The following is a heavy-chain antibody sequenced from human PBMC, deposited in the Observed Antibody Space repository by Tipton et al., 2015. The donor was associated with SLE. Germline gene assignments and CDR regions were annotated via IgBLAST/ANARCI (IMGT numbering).Heavy chain of an antibody. Sequence: TLSLTCAVYGGSFSGYYWSWIRQPPGKGLEWIGYINHIGSTNYNPSLKSRVTISVDASKNQFSLKLSSVTAADTAVYYCARTPLEWLVYFDYWGQGTLVTVSS. J-gene: IGHJ4*02. V-gene: IGHV4-34*01. CDR1: GGSFSGYY. CDR2: INHIGST. CDR3: ARTPLEWLVYFDY. D-gene: IGHD3-3*01.